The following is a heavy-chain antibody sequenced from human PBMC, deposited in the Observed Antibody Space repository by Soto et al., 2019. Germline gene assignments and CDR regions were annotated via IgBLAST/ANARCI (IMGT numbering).Heavy chain of an antibody. D-gene: IGHD5-12*01. Sequence: GGSLRLSCAASGFTFSDYYMSWIRQAPGKGLEWVSYISSSGRSIYYTDSVKGRFTISRGNAKNSLFLQMYSLRADDTAVYYCARIGREGYKFDYWGQGTLVTVSS. CDR2: ISSSGRSI. V-gene: IGHV3-11*01. CDR3: ARIGREGYKFDY. CDR1: GFTFSDYY. J-gene: IGHJ4*02.